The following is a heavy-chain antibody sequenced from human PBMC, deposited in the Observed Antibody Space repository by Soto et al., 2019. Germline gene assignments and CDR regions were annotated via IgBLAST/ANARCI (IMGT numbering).Heavy chain of an antibody. CDR2: ISYDGTNK. CDR1: GFTFSTYA. J-gene: IGHJ4*02. D-gene: IGHD2-2*01. CDR3: ARGGGRYDTTSDHV. V-gene: IGHV3-30-3*01. Sequence: HVQLLESGEAVVQPGRSLRLPCAASGFTFSTYAIHWVRQAPGKGLELVSMISYDGTNKDYADSVRDRFSISRDNCKSMVYLAMYSLMAEATSVYYCARGGGRYDTTSDHVWGQGTLVNVSS.